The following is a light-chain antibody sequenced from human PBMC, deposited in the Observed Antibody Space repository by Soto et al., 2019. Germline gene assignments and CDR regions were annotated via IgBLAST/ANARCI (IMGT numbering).Light chain of an antibody. CDR3: QCYDSSLSGFVV. CDR2: VNN. CDR1: SSNIGAGYN. V-gene: IGLV1-40*01. J-gene: IGLJ2*01. Sequence: QAVVTQPPSVSGAPGQRVTISGTGSSSNIGAGYNVHWYQQLPGTAPKLVIYVNNNRPSGVPDRFSGSKSGTSASLAITGLQAEDEADYYCQCYDSSLSGFVVFGGGTKLTVL.